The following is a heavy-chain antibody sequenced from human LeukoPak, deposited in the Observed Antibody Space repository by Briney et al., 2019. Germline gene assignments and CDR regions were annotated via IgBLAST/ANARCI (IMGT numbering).Heavy chain of an antibody. CDR1: GFTFTSYD. CDR2: ISCHGSKK. J-gene: IGHJ3*01. D-gene: IGHD1-14*01. Sequence: PGGSLRLSCAASGFTFTSYDMHWVRQAPGKGLEWVAGISCHGSKKYYAGSVKGRLTISRYNSKNTMYLQMNNLRDEDTAVYYCCPGNSGYNNIKAFDVWGQGTMVIVS. V-gene: IGHV3-30-3*01. CDR3: CPGNSGYNNIKAFDV.